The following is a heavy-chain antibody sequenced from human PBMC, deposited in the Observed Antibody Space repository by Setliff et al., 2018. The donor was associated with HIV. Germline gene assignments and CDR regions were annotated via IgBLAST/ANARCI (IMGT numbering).Heavy chain of an antibody. J-gene: IGHJ6*03. Sequence: GASVKVSCKASGYSFTTYAMQWVRQARGQRLEWTGWIVVGSYNTNYAQKFQERVTITRDLSTSTAYMELSSLRSEDTAVYYCAAASNRRVRGVNLHYYYYMDVWGKGTTVTVSS. D-gene: IGHD3-10*01. CDR3: AAASNRRVRGVNLHYYYYMDV. CDR2: IVVGSYNT. CDR1: GYSFTTYA. V-gene: IGHV1-58*02.